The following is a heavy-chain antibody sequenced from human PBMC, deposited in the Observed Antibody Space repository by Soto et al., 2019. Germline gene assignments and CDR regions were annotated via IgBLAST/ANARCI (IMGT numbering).Heavy chain of an antibody. CDR2: ISWNSGSI. Sequence: RLSCAASGLTLNAYAKHLVRQAPGKGLEWVSGISWNSGSIGYADSVKGRFTISRDNAKNSLYLQMNSLRAEDTALYYCAKDMGCSSTSCYRRFSRYFDYWGQGT. CDR3: AKDMGCSSTSCYRRFSRYFDY. J-gene: IGHJ4*02. D-gene: IGHD2-2*01. V-gene: IGHV3-9*01. CDR1: GLTLNAYA.